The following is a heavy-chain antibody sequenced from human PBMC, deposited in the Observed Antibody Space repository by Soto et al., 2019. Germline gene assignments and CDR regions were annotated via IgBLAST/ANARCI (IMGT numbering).Heavy chain of an antibody. V-gene: IGHV1-18*01. CDR1: GYTFTSYG. J-gene: IGHJ6*02. CDR2: ISAYNGNT. Sequence: QVQLVQSGAEVKKPGASVKVSCKASGYTFTSYGIIWVRQAPGQGLEWMGWISAYNGNTNYAQKLQGRVTMTTDTSTSTAYMELRSLRSDDTAVYYCASFSIAATDPYGMDVWGQGTTVTVSS. CDR3: ASFSIAATDPYGMDV. D-gene: IGHD6-13*01.